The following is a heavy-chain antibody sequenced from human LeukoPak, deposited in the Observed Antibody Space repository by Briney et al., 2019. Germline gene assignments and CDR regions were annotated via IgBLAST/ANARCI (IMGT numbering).Heavy chain of an antibody. Sequence: SETLSLTCTVSGGSISTGYYDWTWIRQPAGKGLEWIGRISHSGNANYNPSLKSRVTMSVDTSKNQFSLNLNSLTAADTALYYCARSPYSGSYDLMGWYFDRWGQGTLVTVSA. CDR1: GGSISTGYYD. V-gene: IGHV4-61*02. CDR2: ISHSGNA. D-gene: IGHD1-26*01. CDR3: ARSPYSGSYDLMGWYFDR. J-gene: IGHJ4*02.